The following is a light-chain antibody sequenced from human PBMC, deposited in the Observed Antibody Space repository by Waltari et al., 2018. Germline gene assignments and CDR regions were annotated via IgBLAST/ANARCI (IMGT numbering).Light chain of an antibody. Sequence: DIQMTQSPTSLSASVGDRVTITCRASQGISSYLSWYQQKPGKAPNLLIYAASSLQSGVPSRFSGSGSGTDFTLTISSLQPEDFATYYCQQSYSTPRTFGQGTRVEIK. CDR1: QGISSY. V-gene: IGKV1-39*01. CDR3: QQSYSTPRT. CDR2: AAS. J-gene: IGKJ1*01.